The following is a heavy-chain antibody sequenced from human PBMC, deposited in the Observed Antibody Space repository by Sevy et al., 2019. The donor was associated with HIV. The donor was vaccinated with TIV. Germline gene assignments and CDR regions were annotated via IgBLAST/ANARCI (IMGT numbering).Heavy chain of an antibody. Sequence: SETLSLTCAVYGGSFSGYYWSWIRQPPGKGLEWIGEINHSGSTNYNPSLKSRVTISVDTSKNQFSLKLSSVTAADTVVYYCARRYGGNYYYYGMDVWGQGTTVTVSS. V-gene: IGHV4-34*01. CDR2: INHSGST. CDR1: GGSFSGYY. D-gene: IGHD2-15*01. J-gene: IGHJ6*02. CDR3: ARRYGGNYYYYGMDV.